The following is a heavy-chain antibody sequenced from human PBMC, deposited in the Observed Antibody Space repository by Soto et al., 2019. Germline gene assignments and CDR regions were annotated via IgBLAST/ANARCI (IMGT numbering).Heavy chain of an antibody. CDR1: GFSLSTTGVG. V-gene: IGHV2-5*02. CDR2: IYWDDDK. CDR3: ARRPGINFYYGMDV. Sequence: QITLKESGPPLVKPTQTLTLTRTFSGFSLSTTGVGVGWIRQPPGKALEWLALIYWDDDKRYSPSLKSRLTFTKDTSKNPVVLIMTNMDPVDTATYYCARRPGINFYYGMDVWGQGTTVTVSS. J-gene: IGHJ6*02.